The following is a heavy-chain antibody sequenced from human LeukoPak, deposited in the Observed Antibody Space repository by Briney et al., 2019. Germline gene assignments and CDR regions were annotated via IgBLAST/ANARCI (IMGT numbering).Heavy chain of an antibody. CDR2: ISDSGGST. D-gene: IGHD3-22*01. J-gene: IGHJ4*02. CDR3: AKKPSSGYYYIDY. CDR1: GFTFSSYA. Sequence: PGGSLRLSCAASGFTFSSYAMSWVRQAPGKGLEWVSTISDSGGSTYYAASVKGRFTISRDNSKNTLYLQMNSLRAEDTAVYCCAKKPSSGYYYIDYWGQGTLVTVSS. V-gene: IGHV3-23*01.